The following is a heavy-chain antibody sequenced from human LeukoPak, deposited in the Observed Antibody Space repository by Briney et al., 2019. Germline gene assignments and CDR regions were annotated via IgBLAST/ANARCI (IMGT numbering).Heavy chain of an antibody. CDR1: GYTFTSYG. CDR3: ARDRSYYYGSGSFYYYGMDV. V-gene: IGHV1-18*04. Sequence: GASVKVSCKASGYTFTSYGISWVRQAPGQGLEWMGWISAYNGNTNYAQKLQGRVTMTTGTSTSTAYMELRSLRSDDTAVYYCARDRSYYYGSGSFYYYGMDVWGKGTTVTVSS. J-gene: IGHJ6*04. CDR2: ISAYNGNT. D-gene: IGHD3-10*01.